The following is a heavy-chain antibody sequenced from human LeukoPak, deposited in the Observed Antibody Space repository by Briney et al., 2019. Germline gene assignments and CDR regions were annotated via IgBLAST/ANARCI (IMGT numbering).Heavy chain of an antibody. CDR1: GGSISSGSYY. CDR2: IYTSGST. D-gene: IGHD3-10*01. J-gene: IGHJ3*02. V-gene: IGHV4-61*02. CDR3: ARDPLWFGELSGAFDI. Sequence: SETLSLTCTVSGGSISSGSYYWSWIRQPAGKGLEWIGRIYTSGSTNYNPSLKSRVTISVDTSKNQFSLKLSSVTAAGTAVYYCARDPLWFGELSGAFDIWGQGTMVTVSS.